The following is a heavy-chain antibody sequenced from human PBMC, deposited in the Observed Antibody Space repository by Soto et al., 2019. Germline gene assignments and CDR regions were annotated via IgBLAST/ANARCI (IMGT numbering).Heavy chain of an antibody. J-gene: IGHJ4*02. CDR1: GGTFSSYA. V-gene: IGHV1-69*13. Sequence: ASVKVSCKASGGTFSSYAISWVRQAPGQGLEWMGGIIPIFGTANYAQKFQGRVTITADESTSTAYMELSSLRSEDTAVYYCAKHPLPSGYEISYCFDYWGQGSLVTVSS. CDR2: IIPIFGTA. D-gene: IGHD5-12*01. CDR3: AKHPLPSGYEISYCFDY.